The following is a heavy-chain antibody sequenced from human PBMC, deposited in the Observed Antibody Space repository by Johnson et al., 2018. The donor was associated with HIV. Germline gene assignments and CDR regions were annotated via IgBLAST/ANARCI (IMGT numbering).Heavy chain of an antibody. CDR1: GFTFSSYA. CDR2: VSYDGSER. J-gene: IGHJ3*02. D-gene: IGHD3-16*01. CDR3: ARGSRYTYDNDDVHLLHALDI. Sequence: QVQLVESGGGVVQPGRSLRLSCAASGFTFSSYAMHWVRQAPGKGLEWVAVVSYDGSERYYADSVKGRFTISRDSSKNTLYLQMNSLRAEDTAVYYCARGSRYTYDNDDVHLLHALDIWGQGTMVTVSS. V-gene: IGHV3-30*04.